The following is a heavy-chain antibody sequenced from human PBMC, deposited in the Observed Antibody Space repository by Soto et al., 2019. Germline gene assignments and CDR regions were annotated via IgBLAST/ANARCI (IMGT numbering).Heavy chain of an antibody. CDR2: IYSGGDT. CDR3: ARGEDYIWGSYDY. J-gene: IGHJ4*02. V-gene: IGHV3-53*01. CDR1: GFTVSGNY. D-gene: IGHD3-16*01. Sequence: GGSLRLSCAASGFTVSGNYMSWIRQAPGKGLEWVSVIYSGGDTYYADSVKGRFTISRDNSKNTLYLQMNSLRAEDTAVYYCARGEDYIWGSYDYWGQGTQVTVSS.